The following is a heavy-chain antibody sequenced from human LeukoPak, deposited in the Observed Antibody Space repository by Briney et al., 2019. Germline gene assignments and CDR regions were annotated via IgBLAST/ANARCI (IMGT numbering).Heavy chain of an antibody. D-gene: IGHD3-10*01. CDR1: GFRFTTYW. CDR3: AREEAGGPDY. Sequence: PRGSLRLSCAASGFRFTTYWMTWVRQARGKGLEGVANINEDGSEKHHVDSVKGRFTISRDNAKNSLDVQMHSLRAEDTAVYYCAREEAGGPDYWGQGILVTVSS. CDR2: INEDGSEK. V-gene: IGHV3-7*01. J-gene: IGHJ4*02.